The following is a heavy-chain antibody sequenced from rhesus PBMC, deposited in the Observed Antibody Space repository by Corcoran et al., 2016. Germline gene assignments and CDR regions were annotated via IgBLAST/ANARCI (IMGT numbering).Heavy chain of an antibody. V-gene: IGHV3-11*01. D-gene: IGHD2-15*01. J-gene: IGHJ5-2*02. CDR2: IYGSTM. Sequence: EVQLAESGGGLGQPGGALRLSWPGSGVRVRSDWLSWVRQAPGKGLEWLSDIYGSTMYYGDSVKGRFTVSRDNAKNSLYLQMNSLRAEDTAVYYCAKGRSTLDVWGRGVLVTVSS. CDR1: GVRVRSDW. CDR3: AKGRSTLDV.